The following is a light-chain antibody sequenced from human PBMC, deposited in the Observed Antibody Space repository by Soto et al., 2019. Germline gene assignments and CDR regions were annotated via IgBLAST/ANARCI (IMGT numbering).Light chain of an antibody. CDR3: SSYTTSTVVV. CDR2: EVS. V-gene: IGLV2-14*01. Sequence: QSALTQPASVSGSPGQSITISCTGTSSDIGAYNYVSWYQQRPGKAPKVMIYEVSDRPSGVSNRFSGSKSGNTASLTISGLQAEDEADYYCSSYTTSTVVVFGVGTKVTVL. J-gene: IGLJ2*01. CDR1: SSDIGAYNY.